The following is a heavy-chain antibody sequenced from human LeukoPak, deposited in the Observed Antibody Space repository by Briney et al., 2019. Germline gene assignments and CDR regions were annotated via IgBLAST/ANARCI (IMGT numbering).Heavy chain of an antibody. CDR1: GFTFSSYG. CDR3: ATDKPPLAQLDAFDI. V-gene: IGHV3-33*01. CDR2: IWYDGSNK. D-gene: IGHD6-6*01. J-gene: IGHJ3*02. Sequence: GGSLRLSCAASGFTFSSYGMHWVRQAPGKGLEWVAVIWYDGSNKYYADSVKGRFTISRDNSKNTLYLQMNSLRAEDTAVYYCATDKPPLAQLDAFDIWGQGTMVTVSS.